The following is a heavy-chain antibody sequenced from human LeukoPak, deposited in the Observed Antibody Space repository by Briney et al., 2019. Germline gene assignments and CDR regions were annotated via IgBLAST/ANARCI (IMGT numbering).Heavy chain of an antibody. CDR2: ISSSSTI. CDR1: GFTFSSYS. J-gene: IGHJ4*02. CDR3: ARDRTIFGVVIMDDY. V-gene: IGHV3-48*01. Sequence: GGSLRLSCAASGFTFSSYSMNWVRQAPGKGLEWVSYISSSSTIYYADSVKGRFTISKDNAKNSLYLQMNSLRAEDTAVYYCARDRTIFGVVIMDDYWGQGTLVTVSS. D-gene: IGHD3-3*01.